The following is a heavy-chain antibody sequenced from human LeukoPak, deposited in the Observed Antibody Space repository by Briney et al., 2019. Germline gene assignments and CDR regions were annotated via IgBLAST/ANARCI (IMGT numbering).Heavy chain of an antibody. CDR3: ARHNYDFDFDS. CDR1: GYTFSDYY. CDR2: ISPKSGGT. D-gene: IGHD3-3*01. Sequence: ASVKVSCKASGYTFSDYYIHWVRQAPGQGVEWMGWISPKSGGTTYAQNFQGRVTMTRDTSINTAYMELSRLRPDDTAVYYCARHNYDFDFDSWGQGALVTVSS. J-gene: IGHJ4*02. V-gene: IGHV1-2*02.